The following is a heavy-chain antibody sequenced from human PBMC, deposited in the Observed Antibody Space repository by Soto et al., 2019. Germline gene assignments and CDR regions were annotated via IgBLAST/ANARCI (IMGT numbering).Heavy chain of an antibody. CDR3: ARACIVRYFEWSRPDCAFDI. Sequence: SVKVSCKASGGTFSSYAISWVRQAPGQGLEWMGGIIPIFGTANYAQKFQGRVTITADESTSTAYMELSSLRSEDTAVYYCARACIVRYFEWSRPDCAFDIWGQGTMVTVSS. V-gene: IGHV1-69*13. CDR2: IIPIFGTA. J-gene: IGHJ3*02. CDR1: GGTFSSYA. D-gene: IGHD3-9*01.